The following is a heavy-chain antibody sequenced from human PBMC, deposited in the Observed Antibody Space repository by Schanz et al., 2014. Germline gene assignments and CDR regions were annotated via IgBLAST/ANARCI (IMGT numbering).Heavy chain of an antibody. D-gene: IGHD2-15*01. CDR2: INPNSGGT. CDR1: GYMFDTYG. V-gene: IGHV1-2*06. CDR3: ARVYRWQHILVHFDS. J-gene: IGHJ4*02. Sequence: QVRLVQSGAEAREPGASVKVSCKATGYMFDTYGFAWVRQAPGQGLEWMGRINPNSGGTNYAQNFQGRVTMTRDTSITTAYMDLSRLTSDDTAVYYCARVYRWQHILVHFDSGGQGSLVTVSS.